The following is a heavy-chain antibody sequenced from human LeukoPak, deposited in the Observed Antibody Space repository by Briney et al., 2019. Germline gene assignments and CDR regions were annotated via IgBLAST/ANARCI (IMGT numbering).Heavy chain of an antibody. CDR3: ARQYYYDSSGYTMFDP. CDR2: IYTSGST. Sequence: SQTLSLTCTVSGGSLSSGSYYWRWIRQPAGKGLEWIGRIYTSGSTNYNPSLKSRVTISVDTSKNQFSLKLSSVTAADTAVYYCARQYYYDSSGYTMFDPWGQGTLVTVSS. D-gene: IGHD3-22*01. CDR1: GGSLSSGSYY. J-gene: IGHJ5*02. V-gene: IGHV4-61*02.